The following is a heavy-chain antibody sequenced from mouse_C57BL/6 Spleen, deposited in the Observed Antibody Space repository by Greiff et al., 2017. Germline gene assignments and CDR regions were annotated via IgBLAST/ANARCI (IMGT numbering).Heavy chain of an antibody. Sequence: QVQLQQPGAELVKPGASVKVSCKASGYTFTSYWMHWVKQRPGQGLEWIARIHPSGSDTYYNQKFKGKATVTVDKSSSTAYMQLSRLTAADSAVYYCAINYCAMDYWGQGTSVTVSS. CDR2: IHPSGSDT. CDR3: AINYCAMDY. J-gene: IGHJ4*01. CDR1: GYTFTSYW. V-gene: IGHV1-74*01.